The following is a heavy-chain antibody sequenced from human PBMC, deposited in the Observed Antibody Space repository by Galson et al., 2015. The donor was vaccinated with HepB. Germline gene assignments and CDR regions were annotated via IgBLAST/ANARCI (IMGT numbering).Heavy chain of an antibody. D-gene: IGHD5-18*01. CDR3: ARLKATWIQSTFDY. Sequence: SLRLSCAASGFTFSSYWMHWVRQAPGKGLVWVSRINRDGSSTSYADSVKGRFTISRDNAKNTLYLQMNSLRAEDTAVYYCARLKATWIQSTFDYWGQGTLVTVSS. V-gene: IGHV3-74*01. CDR2: INRDGSST. CDR1: GFTFSSYW. J-gene: IGHJ4*02.